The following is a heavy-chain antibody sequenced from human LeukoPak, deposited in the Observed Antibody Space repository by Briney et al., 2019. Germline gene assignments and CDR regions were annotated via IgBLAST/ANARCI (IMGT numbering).Heavy chain of an antibody. V-gene: IGHV3-74*01. Sequence: GGSLRLSCAASGFTFNSYWMHWVRQAPGNGRVWVSRISSDGSSTKYADSVKGRFTISRDNAKNTLYLQMNSLRAEDTAVYYCARAEAAAGTDYWGQGTLVTVSS. J-gene: IGHJ4*02. CDR3: ARAEAAAGTDY. CDR1: GFTFNSYW. D-gene: IGHD6-13*01. CDR2: ISSDGSST.